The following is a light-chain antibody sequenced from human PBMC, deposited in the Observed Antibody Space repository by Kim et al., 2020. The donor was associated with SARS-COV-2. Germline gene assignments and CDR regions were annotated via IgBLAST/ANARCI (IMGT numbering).Light chain of an antibody. CDR3: QQSYITPFT. V-gene: IGKV1-39*01. CDR1: QSISSH. Sequence: DMQMTQSPSSLSASVGDRVTITCRTSQSISSHLNWYHQKPGRAPKLLIYAASTLQGGVPSRFSGSGSETDFTLTISSLQPEDFGTYFCQQSYITPFTFGPGTKVDIK. J-gene: IGKJ3*01. CDR2: AAS.